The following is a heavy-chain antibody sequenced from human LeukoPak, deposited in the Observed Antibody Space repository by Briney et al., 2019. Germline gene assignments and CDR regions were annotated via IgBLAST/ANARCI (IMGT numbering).Heavy chain of an antibody. CDR2: IYYSGST. J-gene: IGHJ4*02. CDR1: GGSISSSSYY. CDR3: ARKATVTPDY. Sequence: SETLSLTCTVSGGSISSSSYYWGWIRQPPGKGLEWIGSIYYSGSTYYNPSLKSRVTISVDTSKNQFSLKLSSVTAADTAVYYCARKATVTPDYWGQGTLVTVSS. V-gene: IGHV4-39*01. D-gene: IGHD4-17*01.